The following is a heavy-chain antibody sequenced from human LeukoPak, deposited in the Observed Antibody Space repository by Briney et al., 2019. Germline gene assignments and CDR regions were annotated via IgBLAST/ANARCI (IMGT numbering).Heavy chain of an antibody. Sequence: GGSLRLSCAASGFTFSSYGMHWVRQAPGKGLEWVAFIRYDGSNKYYADSVKGRFTISRDNSKNTLYLQMNSLRAEDTAVYYCAKLLADYGDYGYFDYWGQGTLVTVSS. CDR1: GFTFSSYG. D-gene: IGHD4-17*01. J-gene: IGHJ4*02. V-gene: IGHV3-30*02. CDR2: IRYDGSNK. CDR3: AKLLADYGDYGYFDY.